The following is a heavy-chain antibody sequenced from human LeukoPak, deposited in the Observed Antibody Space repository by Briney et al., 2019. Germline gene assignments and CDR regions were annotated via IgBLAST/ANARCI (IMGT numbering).Heavy chain of an antibody. CDR2: ISTSSSHI. D-gene: IGHD2-15*01. CDR3: VRDGGFCSGGSCYAEYYFDY. J-gene: IGHJ4*02. Sequence: TGGSLRLSCAASGFTFSSYRMNWVRQAPGKGLEWVSSISTSSSHIYYADSVKGRFTISRDNAKNSLYLQMNSLRAEDTAVYYCVRDGGFCSGGSCYAEYYFDYWGQGTLVTVSS. V-gene: IGHV3-21*01. CDR1: GFTFSSYR.